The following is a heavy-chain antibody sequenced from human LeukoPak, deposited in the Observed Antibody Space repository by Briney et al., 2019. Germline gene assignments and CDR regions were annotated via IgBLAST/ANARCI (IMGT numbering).Heavy chain of an antibody. Sequence: ASVKVSCKSSGYTFTSNYIHWVRQAPGQGLEWMGMIYPRDGSTSYAQKFQGRVTVTRDTSTSTVHMELSGLRSEDTAVYYCARGQEGFDYWGQGTLVTVSS. V-gene: IGHV1-46*01. CDR2: IYPRDGST. CDR1: GYTFTSNY. CDR3: ARGQEGFDY. J-gene: IGHJ4*02.